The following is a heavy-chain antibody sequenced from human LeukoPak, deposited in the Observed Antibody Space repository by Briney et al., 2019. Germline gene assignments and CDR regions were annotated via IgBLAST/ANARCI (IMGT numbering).Heavy chain of an antibody. J-gene: IGHJ5*02. CDR3: ARDTCLAHLLVGHPQQVLGCWFDP. Sequence: GGSLRLSCVASGFTFHNYGMNWVRQAPGEGLEWVAGISADGDDKEYADSVRGRFTISRDDSRNTVHLQMNSLGAADTSRYYCARDTCLAHLLVGHPQQVLGCWFDPWGRGTLVTVSS. CDR1: GFTFHNYG. D-gene: IGHD6-13*01. CDR2: ISADGDDK. V-gene: IGHV3-30*04.